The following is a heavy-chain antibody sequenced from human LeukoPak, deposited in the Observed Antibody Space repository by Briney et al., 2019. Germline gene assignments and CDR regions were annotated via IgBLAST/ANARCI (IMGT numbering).Heavy chain of an antibody. CDR1: GFTFSSYW. D-gene: IGHD6-19*01. CDR3: ARDPTDQPKIAVADY. CDR2: IKQDGSEK. J-gene: IGHJ4*02. V-gene: IGHV3-7*01. Sequence: GGSLRLSCAASGFTFSSYWMSWVRQAPGKGLEWVANIKQDGSEKYYVDSVKGRFTISRDNAKNSLYLQMNSLRAEDTAVYYCARDPTDQPKIAVADYWGQGTLVTVSS.